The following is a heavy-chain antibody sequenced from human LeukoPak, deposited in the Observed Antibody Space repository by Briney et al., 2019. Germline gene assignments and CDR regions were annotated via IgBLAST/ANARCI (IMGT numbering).Heavy chain of an antibody. CDR1: GGSISSYY. D-gene: IGHD1-26*01. CDR3: ARHEATESYDAFDI. Sequence: PSETLSLTCTVSGGSISSYYWSWIRQPPGKGLEWIGYIYYSGSTNYNPSLKSRVTISVDTSKNQFSLKLSSVTAADTAVYYCARHEATESYDAFDIWGQGTMVTVSS. V-gene: IGHV4-59*08. J-gene: IGHJ3*02. CDR2: IYYSGST.